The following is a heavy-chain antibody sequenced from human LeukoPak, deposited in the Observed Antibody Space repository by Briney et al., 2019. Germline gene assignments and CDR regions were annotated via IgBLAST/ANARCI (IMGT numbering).Heavy chain of an antibody. J-gene: IGHJ4*02. D-gene: IGHD3-10*01. V-gene: IGHV4-39*07. Sequence: SETLSLTCTVSGGSISSSSYYWGWIRQPPGKGLEWIGSIYYSGSTYYNPSLKSRVTISVDTSKNQFSLKLSSATAADTAVYYCARVLLWFGESDYWGQGTLVTVSS. CDR3: ARVLLWFGESDY. CDR1: GGSISSSSYY. CDR2: IYYSGST.